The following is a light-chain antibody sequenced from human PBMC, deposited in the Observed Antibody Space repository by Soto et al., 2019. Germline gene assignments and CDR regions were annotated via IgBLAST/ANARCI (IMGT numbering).Light chain of an antibody. Sequence: QSALTQPPSASGSPGQSVTISCTGTSSDVGGYNYVSWYQQHPGKAPQLVIYGVNKRASGVPDRFSGSKSGNTASLTGSGLQAEDEADYYCSSYAGSNILYVFGTGTKVTVL. J-gene: IGLJ1*01. V-gene: IGLV2-8*01. CDR2: GVN. CDR3: SSYAGSNILYV. CDR1: SSDVGGYNY.